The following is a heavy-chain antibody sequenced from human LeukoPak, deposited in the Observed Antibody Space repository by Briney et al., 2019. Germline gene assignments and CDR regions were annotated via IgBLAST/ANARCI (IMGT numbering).Heavy chain of an antibody. CDR1: GYTFASYG. V-gene: IGHV1-18*01. Sequence: GASVKVSCKASGYTFASYGISWVRQAPGQGLEWMGWISGYNGDTNYAQKLQGRVTMTTDSSTSTAYMELRSLRSDDTAVYYCAREEGGNFYYMDVWGKGTTVTVSS. D-gene: IGHD3-16*01. J-gene: IGHJ6*03. CDR3: AREEGGNFYYMDV. CDR2: ISGYNGDT.